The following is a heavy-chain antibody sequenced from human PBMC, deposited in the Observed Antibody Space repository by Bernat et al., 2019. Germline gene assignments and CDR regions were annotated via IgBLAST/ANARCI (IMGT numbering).Heavy chain of an antibody. CDR2: INSDGSST. CDR3: ARVEMATDYSVNDY. V-gene: IGHV3-74*02. CDR1: GFTFSSYE. D-gene: IGHD5-24*01. Sequence: EVQLVESGGGLVQPGGSLRLSCAASGFTFSSYEMNWVRQAPGKGLVWVSRINSDGSSTSYADSVKGRFTISRDNAKNTLYLQMNSLRAEDTAVYYCARVEMATDYSVNDYWGQGTLVTVSS. J-gene: IGHJ4*02.